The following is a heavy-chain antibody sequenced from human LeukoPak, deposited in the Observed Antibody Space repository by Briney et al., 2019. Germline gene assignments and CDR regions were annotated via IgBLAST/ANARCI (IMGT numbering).Heavy chain of an antibody. V-gene: IGHV3-21*01. CDR3: ARRVLKFDNYYGMDV. CDR1: GFTFSSYS. CDR2: ISSSSSYI. D-gene: IGHD3-9*01. J-gene: IGHJ6*02. Sequence: GGSLRLSCAVSGFTFSSYSMNWVRQAPGKGLEWVSCISSSSSYIYYADSVKGRFTISRDNAKNTLYLQMNSLRAEDTAVYYCARRVLKFDNYYGMDVWGQGTTVTVSS.